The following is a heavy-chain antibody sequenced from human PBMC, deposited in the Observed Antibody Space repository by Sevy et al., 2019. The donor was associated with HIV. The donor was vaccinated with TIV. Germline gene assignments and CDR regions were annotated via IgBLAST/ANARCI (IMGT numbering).Heavy chain of an antibody. J-gene: IGHJ4*02. CDR3: TRDQWQQVGRPHCDY. CDR2: IRSKIFGGTT. V-gene: IGHV3-49*04. D-gene: IGHD6-13*01. Sequence: GGSLRLSCTGSGFTFGDYAVSWVRQAPGKGLEWVGLIRSKIFGGTTEFAASVKGRFTISRDDSKSIAYLEMNSLKSEDTAVYYCTRDQWQQVGRPHCDYWGQGTLVTVSS. CDR1: GFTFGDYA.